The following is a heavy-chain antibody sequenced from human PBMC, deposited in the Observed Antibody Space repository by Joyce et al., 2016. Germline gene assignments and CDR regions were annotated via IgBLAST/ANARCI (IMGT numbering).Heavy chain of an antibody. CDR3: ARHSSRSFFMVRGLMDV. J-gene: IGHJ6*02. Sequence: QVQLVQSGAEVRKPGSSVKVSCKASGDTFNSFAISWVRQAPGQGLEWMGVIIPIFRTANYAQKFQGRVTITADESTSTTYMDLSSLTSDDTAVYYCARHSSRSFFMVRGLMDVWGQGTTVTVSS. D-gene: IGHD3-10*01. CDR1: GDTFNSFA. V-gene: IGHV1-69*01. CDR2: IIPIFRTA.